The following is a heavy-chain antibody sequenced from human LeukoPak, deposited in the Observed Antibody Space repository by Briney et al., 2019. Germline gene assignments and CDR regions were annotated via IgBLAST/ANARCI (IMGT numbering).Heavy chain of an antibody. V-gene: IGHV1-8*01. CDR3: ARGCRYYDILTGPIATFDH. D-gene: IGHD3-9*01. J-gene: IGHJ5*02. Sequence: GASVKVTCKASGYTFTSYDINWVRQATGQGLEWMGWMNPNSGNTGYAQKFQGRVTMTRNTSISTAYMELSSLRSEDTAVYYCARGCRYYDILTGPIATFDHWGQGTLVTVSS. CDR1: GYTFTSYD. CDR2: MNPNSGNT.